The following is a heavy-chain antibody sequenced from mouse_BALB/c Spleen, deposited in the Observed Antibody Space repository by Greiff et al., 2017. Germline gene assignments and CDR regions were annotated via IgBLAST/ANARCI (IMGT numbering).Heavy chain of an antibody. D-gene: IGHD1-1*01. V-gene: IGHV2-9*02. CDR3: ARGAGSSYEFAY. CDR1: GFSLTSYG. Sequence: QVQLQQSGPGLVAPSQSLSITCTVSGFSLTSYGVHWVRQPPGKGLEWLGVIWAGGSTNYNSALMSRLSISKDNSKSQVFLKMNSLQTDDTAMYYCARGAGSSYEFAYWGQGTLVTVSA. CDR2: IWAGGST. J-gene: IGHJ3*01.